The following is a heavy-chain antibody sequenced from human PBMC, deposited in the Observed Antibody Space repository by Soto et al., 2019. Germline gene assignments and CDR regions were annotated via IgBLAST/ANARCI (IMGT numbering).Heavy chain of an antibody. D-gene: IGHD6-13*01. J-gene: IGHJ6*02. V-gene: IGHV4-59*01. CDR1: GDSIRNYY. CDR2: IYYSGST. Sequence: SETLSLTCTVSGDSIRNYYWNWIRQTPGKGLEWIGYIYYSGSTSYNPSLESRVTISIDTSKTHFSLKLRSVTAADSAVYFCARGSSDRILPVEVWGRGTTVTVSS. CDR3: ARGSSDRILPVEV.